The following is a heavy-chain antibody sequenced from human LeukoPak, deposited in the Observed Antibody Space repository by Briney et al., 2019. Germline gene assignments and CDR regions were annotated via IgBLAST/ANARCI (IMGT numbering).Heavy chain of an antibody. CDR3: ARFRPGSRHFDY. CDR2: IIPIFGTA. D-gene: IGHD3-10*01. V-gene: IGHV1-69*13. J-gene: IGHJ4*02. CDR1: GGTFSSYA. Sequence: SVKVSCKASGGTFSSYAISWVRQAPGQGLEWMGGIIPIFGTANYAQKFQGRVTITADESTSTAYMELSSLRSEDTAVYYRARFRPGSRHFDYWGQGTLVTVSS.